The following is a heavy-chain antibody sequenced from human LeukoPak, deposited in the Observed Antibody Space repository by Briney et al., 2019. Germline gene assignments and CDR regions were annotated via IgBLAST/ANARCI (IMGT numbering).Heavy chain of an antibody. D-gene: IGHD6-19*01. J-gene: IGHJ4*02. CDR1: GFTFSSYW. V-gene: IGHV3-74*01. CDR2: IKRDGSST. CDR3: ARSTGWYYFDY. Sequence: TGGSLRLFCAASGFTFSSYWMHWVRQAPGKGLVWVSRIKRDGSSTDYADSVKGRFTLSRDNAKNTLYLQIDSLRAEDTAVYYCARSTGWYYFDYWGQGTLVTVSS.